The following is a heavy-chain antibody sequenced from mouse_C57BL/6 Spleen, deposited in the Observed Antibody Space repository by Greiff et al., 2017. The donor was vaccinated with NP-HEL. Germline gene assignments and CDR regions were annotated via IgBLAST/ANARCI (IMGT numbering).Heavy chain of an antibody. Sequence: VQLQQPGTELVKPGASVKLSCKASGYTFTSYWMHWVKQRPGQGLEWIGNINPSNGGTNYNEKFKIQATLTVDKSSSTAYMQLSSLTSEDSAVYYCARGNSIYSYFDVWGTGTTVTVSS. J-gene: IGHJ1*03. D-gene: IGHD1-3*01. CDR1: GYTFTSYW. V-gene: IGHV1-53*01. CDR3: ARGNSIYSYFDV. CDR2: INPSNGGT.